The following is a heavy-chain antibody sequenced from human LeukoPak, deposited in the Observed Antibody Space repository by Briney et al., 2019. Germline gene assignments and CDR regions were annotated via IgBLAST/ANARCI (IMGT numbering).Heavy chain of an antibody. J-gene: IGHJ4*02. D-gene: IGHD2-2*01. CDR3: ARVVCSSSSCSRLVDY. CDR1: GFTFSSYG. Sequence: GSLRLSCAASGFTFSSYGMHWVRQAPGKGLEWVAVISYDGSNKYYADSVKGRFTISRDNSKNTLYLQMNSLRAEDTAVYYCARVVCSSSSCSRLVDYWGQGTLVTVSS. V-gene: IGHV3-30*03. CDR2: ISYDGSNK.